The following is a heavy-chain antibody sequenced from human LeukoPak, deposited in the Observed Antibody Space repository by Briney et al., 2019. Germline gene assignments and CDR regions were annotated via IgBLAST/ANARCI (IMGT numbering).Heavy chain of an antibody. V-gene: IGHV3-7*01. CDR3: ARESGYYGSSGYYFHFDY. D-gene: IGHD3-22*01. CDR2: IKQDGSEK. CDR1: GFTFSSYW. J-gene: IGHJ4*02. Sequence: PGGSLRLSCAASGFTFSSYWMSWVRQAPGKGLEWVANIKQDGSEKYYVDSVKGRFTISRDNAKNSLYLQMNSLRAEDTAVYYCARESGYYGSSGYYFHFDYWGQGTLVTVSS.